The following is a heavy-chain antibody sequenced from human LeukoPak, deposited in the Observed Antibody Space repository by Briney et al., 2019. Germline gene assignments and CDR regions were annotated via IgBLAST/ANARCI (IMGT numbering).Heavy chain of an antibody. J-gene: IGHJ4*02. CDR1: GYTFTGYY. CDR3: ARPTFDYSFDY. D-gene: IGHD4-11*01. Sequence: ASVKVSCKASGYTFTGYYMHWVRQAPGQGREWMGWINPNSGDTNYAQKFQGRVTMTRDTSTSTAYMELSRLRSDDTAVYYCARPTFDYSFDYWGQGTLVTASS. CDR2: INPNSGDT. V-gene: IGHV1-2*02.